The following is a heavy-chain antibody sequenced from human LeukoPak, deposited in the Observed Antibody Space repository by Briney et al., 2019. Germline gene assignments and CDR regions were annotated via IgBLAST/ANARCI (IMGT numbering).Heavy chain of an antibody. Sequence: SETLSLTCAVPGGSISSHYWSWLRQPPGEGLEWIAYIHYTGRTNYNPSLKGRVTISVDTSNSQFSLNLNSVTAADTAVYYCARGAGWYDYWGQGTLVTVSS. V-gene: IGHV4-59*11. D-gene: IGHD6-19*01. CDR3: ARGAGWYDY. CDR1: GGSISSHY. CDR2: IHYTGRT. J-gene: IGHJ4*02.